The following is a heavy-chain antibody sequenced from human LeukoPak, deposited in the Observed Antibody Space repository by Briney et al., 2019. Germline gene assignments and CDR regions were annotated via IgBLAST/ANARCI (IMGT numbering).Heavy chain of an antibody. CDR2: IEQDGSEK. Sequence: PGGSLRLSCAASGFTFSSYWMSWVRQAPGKGLEWVANIEQDGSEKYYVDSVKGRFTISRDNAKNSPYLQMNSLRAEDTAVYYCARDIGVVRGVMGYWGQGTLVTVSS. CDR1: GFTFSSYW. J-gene: IGHJ4*02. CDR3: ARDIGVVRGVMGY. D-gene: IGHD3-10*01. V-gene: IGHV3-7*01.